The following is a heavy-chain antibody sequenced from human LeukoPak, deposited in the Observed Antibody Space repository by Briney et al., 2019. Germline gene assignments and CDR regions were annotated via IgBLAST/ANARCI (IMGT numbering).Heavy chain of an antibody. CDR2: INHSGST. J-gene: IGHJ6*02. CDR3: ARERWGYCSGGSCYSEGRIAYGMDV. V-gene: IGHV4-34*01. CDR1: GGSFSGYY. D-gene: IGHD2-15*01. Sequence: SETLSLTCAVYGGSFSGYYWSWIRQPPGKGLEWIGEINHSGSTNYNPSLKGRVTISVDTSKNQFSLKLSSVTAADTAVYYCARERWGYCSGGSCYSEGRIAYGMDVWGQGTTVTVSS.